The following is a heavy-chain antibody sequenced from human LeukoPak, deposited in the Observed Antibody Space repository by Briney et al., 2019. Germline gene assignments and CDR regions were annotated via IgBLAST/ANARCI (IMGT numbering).Heavy chain of an antibody. Sequence: PGGSLRLSCAASGFTFSSYGMYWARRAPGKGLEWVVVISNDGSDKYYADSVKGRFTISRDNSKNTLYLQMNSLRAEDTAVYYCAKGYSTGWYGGVDYWGQGTLVTVSS. CDR1: GFTFSSYG. CDR3: AKGYSTGWYGGVDY. J-gene: IGHJ4*02. V-gene: IGHV3-30*18. CDR2: ISNDGSDK. D-gene: IGHD6-19*01.